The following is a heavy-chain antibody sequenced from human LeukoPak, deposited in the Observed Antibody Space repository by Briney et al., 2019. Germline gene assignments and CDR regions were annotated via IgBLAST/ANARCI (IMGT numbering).Heavy chain of an antibody. CDR2: INTDGSST. CDR1: GFTFSSYW. D-gene: IGHD3-22*01. V-gene: IGHV3-74*01. CDR3: ALYYYDSSAQA. Sequence: GGSLRLSCAASGFTFSSYWMHWVRQAPGKGLVWVSRINTDGSSTSYADSVKGRFTISRDNAKNTLYLQMNSLRAEDTAVYYCALYYYDSSAQAWGQGTLVTVSS. J-gene: IGHJ5*02.